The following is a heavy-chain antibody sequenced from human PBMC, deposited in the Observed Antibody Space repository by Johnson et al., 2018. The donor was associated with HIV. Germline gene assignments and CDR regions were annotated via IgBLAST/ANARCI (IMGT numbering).Heavy chain of an antibody. CDR3: ARDSEGIAAAGRARDAFDI. Sequence: QVQLVESGGGLVQPGGSLRLSCAASGFTFSDYYMSWIRQAPGKGLEWVSYISSSGSTIYYADSVQGQFTISRDNAKNSLYLQMNSLRAEDTAVYYCARDSEGIAAAGRARDAFDIWGQGTMVTVSS. V-gene: IGHV3-11*04. CDR2: ISSSGSTI. CDR1: GFTFSDYY. J-gene: IGHJ3*02. D-gene: IGHD6-13*01.